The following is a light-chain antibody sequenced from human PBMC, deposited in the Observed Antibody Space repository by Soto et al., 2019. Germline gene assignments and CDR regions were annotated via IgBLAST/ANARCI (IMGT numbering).Light chain of an antibody. Sequence: SSELTQPPSVSLSPGQTARITCSGDALPKQFAHWYQQKAGQAPVVLIYNDTERPSGIPERFSGSSSGTTVTLTISGLQAEDGADYYCQSTDSSGTSVVFGGGTKLTVL. CDR1: ALPKQF. J-gene: IGLJ2*01. CDR3: QSTDSSGTSVV. CDR2: NDT. V-gene: IGLV3-25*03.